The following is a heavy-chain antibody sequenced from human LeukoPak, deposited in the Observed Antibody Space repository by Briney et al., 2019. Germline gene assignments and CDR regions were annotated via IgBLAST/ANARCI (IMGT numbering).Heavy chain of an antibody. CDR3: ARDGVGCSSTSCPFDY. CDR2: IIPIFGTA. J-gene: IGHJ4*02. D-gene: IGHD2-2*01. V-gene: IGHV1-69*13. CDR1: GGTFSSYA. Sequence: ASVKVSCKASGGTFSSYAISWVRQAPGQGLEWMGEIIPIFGTANYAQKFQGRVTITADESTSTAYMELSSLRSEDTAVYYCARDGVGCSSTSCPFDYWGQGTLVTVSS.